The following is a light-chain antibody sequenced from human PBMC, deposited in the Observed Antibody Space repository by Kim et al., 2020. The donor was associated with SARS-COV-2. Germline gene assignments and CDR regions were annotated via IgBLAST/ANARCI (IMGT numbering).Light chain of an antibody. CDR3: CSYAGSYV. Sequence: SPGQSVNISCTGTSSDVGGYNYVSWYQQHPGKAPKLMIYDVSKRPSGVPDRFSGSKSGNTASLTISGLQAEDEADYYCCSYAGSYVFGTGTKVTVL. CDR1: SSDVGGYNY. V-gene: IGLV2-11*01. CDR2: DVS. J-gene: IGLJ1*01.